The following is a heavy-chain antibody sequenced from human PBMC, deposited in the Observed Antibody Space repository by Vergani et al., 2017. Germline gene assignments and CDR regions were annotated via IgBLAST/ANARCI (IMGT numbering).Heavy chain of an antibody. D-gene: IGHD3-10*01. V-gene: IGHV4-39*07. CDR3: ARREFKTGPYWYFDL. Sequence: QVQLQESGPGLVKPSETLSLTCAVSGGSISSSSYYWGWIRQPPGKGLEWIGSIYYSGSTYYNPSLKSRVTISVDTSKNQFSLKLSSVTAADTAVYYCARREFKTGPYWYFDLWGRGTLVTVSS. J-gene: IGHJ2*01. CDR1: GGSISSSSYY. CDR2: IYYSGST.